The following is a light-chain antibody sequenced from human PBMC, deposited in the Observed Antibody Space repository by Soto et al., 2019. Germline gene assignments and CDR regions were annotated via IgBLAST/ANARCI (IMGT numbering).Light chain of an antibody. Sequence: QSALTQPASVSGSPGQSITISCTGTSSDVGAFNHVSWYQQHPGKAPKLMISEVSNRPSGLSNRFSGSKSGNMASLTISGLQADDEADYYCSSFTTSSAPFVFGTGTKLTVL. J-gene: IGLJ1*01. CDR2: EVS. V-gene: IGLV2-14*01. CDR3: SSFTTSSAPFV. CDR1: SSDVGAFNH.